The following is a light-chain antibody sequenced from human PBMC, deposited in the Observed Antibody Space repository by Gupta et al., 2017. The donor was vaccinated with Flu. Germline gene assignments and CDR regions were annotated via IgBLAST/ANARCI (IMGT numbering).Light chain of an antibody. J-gene: IGLJ3*02. Sequence: VTISCTGTSSDVGGYNYVSWYQHHPGKAPKVMIYDVTKRPSGVPDRFSGSKSGNTASLTIAGLQAEDEADYYCCAYAGSDSLWVFGGGTKLTVL. V-gene: IGLV2-11*01. CDR3: CAYAGSDSLWV. CDR1: SSDVGGYNY. CDR2: DVT.